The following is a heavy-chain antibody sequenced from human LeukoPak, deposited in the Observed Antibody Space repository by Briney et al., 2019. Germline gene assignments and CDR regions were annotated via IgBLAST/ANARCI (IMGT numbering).Heavy chain of an antibody. J-gene: IGHJ4*02. D-gene: IGHD5-18*01. Sequence: GGSLRLSCAASGFTFSSYSMNWVRQAPGKGLEWVSSISSSSSYIYYADSVKGRFTISRDNSKNTLYLQMDSLRAEDTAVYYCAKDKDSYGPHYFDYWGQGTLVTVSS. CDR2: ISSSSSYI. V-gene: IGHV3-21*01. CDR3: AKDKDSYGPHYFDY. CDR1: GFTFSSYS.